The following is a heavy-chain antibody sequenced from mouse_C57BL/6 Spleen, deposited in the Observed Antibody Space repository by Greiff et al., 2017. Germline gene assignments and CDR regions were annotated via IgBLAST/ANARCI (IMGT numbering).Heavy chain of an antibody. CDR1: GYTFTDYN. D-gene: IGHD1-1*01. CDR2: INPNNGCT. J-gene: IGHJ3*01. Sequence: VQLQQSGPELVKPGASVKIPCKASGYTFTDYNMDWVKQSHGKSLEWIGDINPNNGCTIYNQKFKGKATLTVDKSSSTAYMELRSLTSEDTAVYYCAREDYGSFAYWGQGTLVTVSA. V-gene: IGHV1-18*01. CDR3: AREDYGSFAY.